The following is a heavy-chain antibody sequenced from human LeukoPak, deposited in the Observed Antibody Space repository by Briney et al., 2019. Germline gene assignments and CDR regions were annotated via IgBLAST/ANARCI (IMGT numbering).Heavy chain of an antibody. D-gene: IGHD5-18*01. V-gene: IGHV3-7*05. CDR2: IKQDGSEK. Sequence: PGGSLRLSCAGSGFSISSYWMAWVRQAPGRGLEWVAHIKQDGSEKNYVDLVKGRFTISRDNAKNSVYLQMNSLRAEDTAIYYCAKGGFSSGSNLYYFDHWGQGTLVTVSS. CDR3: AKGGFSSGSNLYYFDH. J-gene: IGHJ4*02. CDR1: GFSISSYW.